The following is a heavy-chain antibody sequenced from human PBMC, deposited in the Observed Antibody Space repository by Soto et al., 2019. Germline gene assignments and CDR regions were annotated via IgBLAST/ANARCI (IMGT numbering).Heavy chain of an antibody. CDR2: IYYSGST. Sequence: SETLSLTCTVSGVSISDYYWSWIRQPPGKGLECIGYIYYSGSTNYNPSLKSRVTISVDTSKNQFSLKLSSVTAADTAVYYCARESPYYDGFDWLSSSFDYWGQGTLVTVSS. D-gene: IGHD3-9*01. CDR3: ARESPYYDGFDWLSSSFDY. V-gene: IGHV4-59*01. J-gene: IGHJ4*02. CDR1: GVSISDYY.